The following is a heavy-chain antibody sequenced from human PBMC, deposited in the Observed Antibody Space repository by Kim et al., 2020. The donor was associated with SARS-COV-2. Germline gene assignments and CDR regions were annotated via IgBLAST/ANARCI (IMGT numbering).Heavy chain of an antibody. D-gene: IGHD3-10*01. J-gene: IGHJ4*02. CDR3: ARDSITMVRGVISRLRGVDY. V-gene: IGHV3-30*04. CDR2: ISYDGSNK. Sequence: GGSLRLSCAASGFTFSSYSMHWVRQAPGKGLEWVAVISYDGSNKYYVDSVKGRFTISRDNSKNTLYLQMNSLRAEDTAVYYCARDSITMVRGVISRLRGVDYWGQGDLVTVSS. CDR1: GFTFSSYS.